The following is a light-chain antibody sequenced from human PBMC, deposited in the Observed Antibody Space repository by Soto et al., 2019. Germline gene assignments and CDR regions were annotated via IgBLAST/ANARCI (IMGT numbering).Light chain of an antibody. CDR2: GAS. J-gene: IGKJ1*01. Sequence: EIVMTHSPATLSVSPGERATLSCRASQSVSSSYLAWYQQKPGQAPRLLTYGASTGATGIPARLSGSGSGTDFTLTISRLEPEDFAVYYCQQYGSSGTFGQGTKVDIK. V-gene: IGKV3-20*01. CDR1: QSVSSSY. CDR3: QQYGSSGT.